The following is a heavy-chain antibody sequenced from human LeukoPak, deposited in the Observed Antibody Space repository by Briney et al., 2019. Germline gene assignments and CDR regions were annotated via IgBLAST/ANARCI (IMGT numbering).Heavy chain of an antibody. CDR2: IIPILGIA. CDR1: GGTFSSYA. CDR3: ARGSYFSVLRHFDGGVPALDY. J-gene: IGHJ4*02. Sequence: SVKVSCKASGGTFSSYAISWVRQAPGQGLEWIGRIIPILGIANYAQKFQGRVTITADKSTSTAYMELSSLRSEDTAVYYCARGSYFSVLRHFDGGVPALDYWGQGTLVTVSS. V-gene: IGHV1-69*04. D-gene: IGHD3-9*01.